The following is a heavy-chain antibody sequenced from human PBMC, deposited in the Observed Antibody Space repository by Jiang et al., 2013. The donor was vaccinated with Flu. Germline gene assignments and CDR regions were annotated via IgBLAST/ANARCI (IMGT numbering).Heavy chain of an antibody. D-gene: IGHD3-9*01. CDR1: GFAFRSYT. CDR3: ARDRGGFNTDWSLDY. V-gene: IGHV3-30-3*01. J-gene: IGHJ4*02. Sequence: VQLLESGGGVVQPGRSLRLSCSVSGFAFRSYTMHWVRQVPGKGLQWVAVISYDGNNNYHADSVRGRFTISRNNPKNSLFLQMNSLRTEDTAVYYCARDRGGFNTDWSLDYWGQGTLVTVSS. CDR2: ISYDGNNN.